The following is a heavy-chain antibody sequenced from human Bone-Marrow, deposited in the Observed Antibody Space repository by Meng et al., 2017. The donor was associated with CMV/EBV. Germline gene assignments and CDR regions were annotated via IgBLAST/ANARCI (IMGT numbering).Heavy chain of an antibody. CDR1: GFTFSSYA. J-gene: IGHJ6*02. CDR3: ARDYGMDV. CDR2: IKQDGSEK. Sequence: GESLKISCAASGFTFSSYAMSWVRQAPGKGLEWVANIKQDGSEKYYVDSVKGRFTISRDNAKNSLYLQMNSLRAEDTAVYYCARDYGMDVWGQGTTVTVSS. V-gene: IGHV3-7*01.